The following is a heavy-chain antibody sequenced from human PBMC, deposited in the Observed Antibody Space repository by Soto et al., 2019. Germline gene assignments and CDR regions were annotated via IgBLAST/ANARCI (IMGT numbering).Heavy chain of an antibody. J-gene: IGHJ5*02. V-gene: IGHV3-23*01. Sequence: LILSCAASGFIFENFGMSWVRQAPGKGLEWISSISGSGFKKYYADSVKGRFTISRDNSKSTVYLELNNLSAEDTAVYHCAKNQGVELVPLATVDWFDPWGQGSVVTVSS. CDR1: GFIFENFG. CDR3: AKNQGVELVPLATVDWFDP. D-gene: IGHD1-26*01. CDR2: ISGSGFKK.